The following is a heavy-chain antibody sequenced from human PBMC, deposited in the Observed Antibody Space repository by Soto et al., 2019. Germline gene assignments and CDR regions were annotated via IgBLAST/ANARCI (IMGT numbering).Heavy chain of an antibody. Sequence: EVQLLESGGGLVQPGGSLRLACAASGFTFSSYAMSWVRQAPGKGLEWVSAISGSGGSTYYADSVKGRFTSSRANSKNKLDLQMKSMRAEDTAVYYCAKNRQDIVVVPAAMAFDYWGQGTLVTVSS. J-gene: IGHJ4*02. V-gene: IGHV3-23*01. D-gene: IGHD2-2*01. CDR2: ISGSGGST. CDR1: GFTFSSYA. CDR3: AKNRQDIVVVPAAMAFDY.